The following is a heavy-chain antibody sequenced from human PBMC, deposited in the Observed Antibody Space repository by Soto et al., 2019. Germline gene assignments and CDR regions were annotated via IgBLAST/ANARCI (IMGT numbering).Heavy chain of an antibody. CDR3: GTADRGTAAGGTVQ. Sequence: EVQVVESGGGLVQPGGSLRLSCAASGFTLSTYWMTWVRQAPGTGLEWVANITQDGSEKYYVDSVKGRFTVSRDNAKNSLYLQMNSLRTEDTAVYYCGTADRGTAAGGTVQWCQGTLVTVSS. J-gene: IGHJ4*02. CDR2: ITQDGSEK. D-gene: IGHD6-13*01. CDR1: GFTLSTYW. V-gene: IGHV3-7*01.